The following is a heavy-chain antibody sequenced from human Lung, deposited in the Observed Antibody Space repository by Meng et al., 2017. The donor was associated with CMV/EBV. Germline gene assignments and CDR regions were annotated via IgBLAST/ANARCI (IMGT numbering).Heavy chain of an antibody. CDR1: GFTFSSYW. J-gene: IGHJ6*02. D-gene: IGHD1-26*01. CDR2: IKQDGSEK. V-gene: IGHV3-7*01. Sequence: ESXKISXAASGFTFSSYWMSWVRQAPGKGLEWVANIKQDGSEKYYVDSVKGRFTISRDNAKNSLYLQMNSLRAEDTAVYYCARGMRVGAITYYYYGMDVWGREXTVTVSS. CDR3: ARGMRVGAITYYYYGMDV.